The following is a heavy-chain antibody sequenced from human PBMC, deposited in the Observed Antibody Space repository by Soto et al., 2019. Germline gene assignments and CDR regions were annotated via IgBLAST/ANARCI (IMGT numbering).Heavy chain of an antibody. J-gene: IGHJ6*03. V-gene: IGHV3-48*01. CDR2: ISGRSNTI. CDR3: RGGGDVRVFFGDF. CDR1: GFTFSDYN. Sequence: GGSLRLSCVASGFTFSDYNMNWVRQAPGKGLEWVSFISGRSNTIYYADSVKGRFTISRDNAKNSLYLLMNSLRAEDTAVYYWRGGGDVRVFFGDFWAKGALATVS. D-gene: IGHD3-10*02.